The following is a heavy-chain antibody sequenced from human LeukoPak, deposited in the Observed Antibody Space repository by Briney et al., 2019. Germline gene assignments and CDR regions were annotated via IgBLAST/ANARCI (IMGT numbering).Heavy chain of an antibody. CDR2: IISIFGIA. CDR3: ARDSRTTDYYYYGMDV. V-gene: IGHV1-69*04. Sequence: SVKVSCKASGGTFSSYAISWVRQAPGQGLEWMGRIISIFGIANYAQKFQGSVTITADKSTSTAYMELSSLRSEDTAVYYCARDSRTTDYYYYGMDVWGQGTTVTVSS. CDR1: GGTFSSYA. J-gene: IGHJ6*02. D-gene: IGHD1-1*01.